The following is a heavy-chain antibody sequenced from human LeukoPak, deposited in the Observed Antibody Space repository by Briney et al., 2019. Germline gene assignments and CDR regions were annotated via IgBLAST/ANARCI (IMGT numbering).Heavy chain of an antibody. J-gene: IGHJ3*02. CDR3: ARDLRVFGYAFDI. V-gene: IGHV3-7*01. D-gene: IGHD3-3*01. CDR2: IKQDGSEK. CDR1: GFTFSSYW. Sequence: GGSLRLSCAASGFTFSSYWMSWVRQAPGKGLEWVANIKQDGSEKYYVDSVKGRFTISRDNAKNSLYLQMNSLRAKDTAVYYCARDLRVFGYAFDIWGQGTMVTVSS.